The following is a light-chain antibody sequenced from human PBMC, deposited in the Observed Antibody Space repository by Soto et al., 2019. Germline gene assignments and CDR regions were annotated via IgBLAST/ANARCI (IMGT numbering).Light chain of an antibody. J-gene: IGKJ3*01. CDR3: QQYNNWPPFT. Sequence: EIVMTQSPVTLSVSPGERATLSCRASQSVASNLAWYQQKPGQAPRLLIYGASTRATGIPARFSGTGFGTEFPLTISSLQSEDFAVYYCQQYNNWPPFTFGPGTKVDIK. CDR1: QSVASN. V-gene: IGKV3-15*01. CDR2: GAS.